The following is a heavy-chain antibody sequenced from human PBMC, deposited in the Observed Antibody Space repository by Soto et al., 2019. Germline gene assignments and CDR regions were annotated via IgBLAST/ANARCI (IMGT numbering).Heavy chain of an antibody. J-gene: IGHJ4*02. D-gene: IGHD5-12*01. CDR1: GYNFTNYW. V-gene: IGHV5-51*01. CDR2: IFPGDSES. CDR3: ARHGGSDYDWVFGH. Sequence: GDSLKISCKISGYNFTNYWIDWVRQMPGKGLEWMGNIFPGDSESRYSPSFQGQVTISADKSISTAYLQWSSLKASDTAMYYCARHGGSDYDWVFGHWGQGALVTVS.